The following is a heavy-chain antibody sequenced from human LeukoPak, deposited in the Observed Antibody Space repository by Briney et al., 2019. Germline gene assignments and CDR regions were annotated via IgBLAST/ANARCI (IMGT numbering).Heavy chain of an antibody. CDR3: AKDGITIFGVANYYYYGMDV. D-gene: IGHD3-3*01. Sequence: GGSLRLSCAASGFTFSSYAMSWVRQAPGKGLEWVSAVSGSGGSTYYADSVKGRFTISRDNSKNTLYLQMNSLRAEDTAVYYCAKDGITIFGVANYYYYGMDVWGQGTTVTVSS. CDR1: GFTFSSYA. CDR2: VSGSGGST. V-gene: IGHV3-23*01. J-gene: IGHJ6*02.